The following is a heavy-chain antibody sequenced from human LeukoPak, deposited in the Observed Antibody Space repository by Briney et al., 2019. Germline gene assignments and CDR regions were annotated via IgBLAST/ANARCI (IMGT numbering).Heavy chain of an antibody. CDR3: ARGRVGKSAVFYI. J-gene: IGHJ3*02. V-gene: IGHV1-46*01. CDR2: INPTGGST. CDR1: GYTFTSYY. Sequence: GASVKVSCKASGYTFTSYYLHWVRQAPGQGLDWMGIINPTGGSTRNAQKFQGRVTMTRDASTCTVYLELISLRSEDTAVYYCARGRVGKSAVFYIWGQGTMVTVSS. D-gene: IGHD6-13*01.